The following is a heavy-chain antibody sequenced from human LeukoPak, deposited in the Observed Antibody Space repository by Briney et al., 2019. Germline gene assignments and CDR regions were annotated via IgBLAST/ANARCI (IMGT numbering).Heavy chain of an antibody. CDR1: GGSISSGGYY. CDR2: IYYSGST. D-gene: IGHD2-15*01. J-gene: IGHJ6*02. CDR3: ARDDCSGGSCYGTAAHYYYYGMDV. V-gene: IGHV4-31*03. Sequence: PSETLSLTCTVSGGSISSGGYYWSWIRQHPGKGLEWIGYIYYSGSTYYNPSLKSRVTISVDTSKNQFSLKLSSVTAADTAVYYCARDDCSGGSCYGTAAHYYYYGMDVWGQGTTVTVSS.